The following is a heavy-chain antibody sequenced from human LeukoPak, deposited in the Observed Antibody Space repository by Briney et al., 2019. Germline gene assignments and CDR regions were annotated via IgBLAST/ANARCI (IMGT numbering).Heavy chain of an antibody. Sequence: GASVTVSCKVSGYTLTELSMHWVRQAPGKGLEWMGGFDPEDGETIYAQKFQGRVTMTEDTSTDTAYMELSSLRSEDTAVYYCATEETSPSGLAYAFDIWGQGTMVTVSS. CDR3: ATEETSPSGLAYAFDI. D-gene: IGHD6-19*01. V-gene: IGHV1-24*01. CDR2: FDPEDGET. CDR1: GYTLTELS. J-gene: IGHJ3*02.